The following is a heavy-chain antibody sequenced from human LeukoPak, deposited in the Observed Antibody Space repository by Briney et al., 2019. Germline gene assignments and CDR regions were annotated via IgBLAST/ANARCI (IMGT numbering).Heavy chain of an antibody. J-gene: IGHJ1*01. CDR3: ALPKTYYDFWSGYYPGYFQH. V-gene: IGHV1-46*03. Sequence: ASVKVSCKASGYTFTSYYMLWVPQAPGQGLEWMGIINPSGGSTSYAQKFQGRVTMTRDTSTSTVYMELSSLRSEDTAVYFCALPKTYYDFWSGYYPGYFQHWGQGTLVTVSS. CDR1: GYTFTSYY. CDR2: INPSGGST. D-gene: IGHD3-3*01.